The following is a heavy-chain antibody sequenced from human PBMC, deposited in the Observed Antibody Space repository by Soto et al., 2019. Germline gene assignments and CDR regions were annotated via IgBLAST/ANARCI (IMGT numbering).Heavy chain of an antibody. CDR3: ARVSGSYYYGMDV. CDR1: GGSIGGSNW. V-gene: IGHV4-4*02. CDR2: IYHSGST. Sequence: SETLCLTYAVSGGSIGGSNWWSWVRQHPGKGLEWIGEIYHSGSTNYNPSLKSRVTISVDKSKNQFSLKLSSVTAADTAVYYCARVSGSYYYGMDVWGQGTTVTVSS. J-gene: IGHJ6*02. D-gene: IGHD1-26*01.